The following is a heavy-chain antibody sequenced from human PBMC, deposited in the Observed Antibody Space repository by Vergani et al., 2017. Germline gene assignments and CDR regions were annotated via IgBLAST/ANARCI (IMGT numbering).Heavy chain of an antibody. Sequence: EVQLVESGGGLVKPGGSLRLSCAASGFTFSSYAMSWVRQAPGKGLEWVSAISGSGGSTYYADSVKGRFTISRDNSKNTLYLQMNSLRAEDTAVYYCARHPRYYYGSGSSDLDYWGQGTLVTVSS. CDR3: ARHPRYYYGSGSSDLDY. V-gene: IGHV3-23*04. CDR2: ISGSGGST. CDR1: GFTFSSYA. J-gene: IGHJ4*02. D-gene: IGHD3-10*01.